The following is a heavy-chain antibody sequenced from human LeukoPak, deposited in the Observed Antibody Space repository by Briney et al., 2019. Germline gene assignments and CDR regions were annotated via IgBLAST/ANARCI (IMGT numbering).Heavy chain of an antibody. CDR3: ARSSRYDIWTGYPY. J-gene: IGHJ4*02. D-gene: IGHD3-9*01. Sequence: ASVKVSCKASGYTFTGYYMHWVRQAPGQGLEWMGWINANSGGTNYAQKFQGRVTMTRDTSISTAYMELSRLRSDDAAVYYCARSSRYDIWTGYPYWGQGTLVTVSP. V-gene: IGHV1-2*02. CDR2: INANSGGT. CDR1: GYTFTGYY.